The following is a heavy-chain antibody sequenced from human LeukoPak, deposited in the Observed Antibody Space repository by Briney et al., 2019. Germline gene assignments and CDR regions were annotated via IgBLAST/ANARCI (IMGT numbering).Heavy chain of an antibody. CDR2: TYYRSKWYN. V-gene: IGHV6-1*01. D-gene: IGHD1-20*01. CDR3: ARATELQRNWNFDY. CDR1: GDSVSSNSAA. J-gene: IGHJ4*02. Sequence: SQTLSLTCAIPGDSVSSNSAAWNWIRQSPSRGLEWLGRTYYRSKWYNDYAVSVKSRITINPDTSKNQFSLQLNSVTPEDTAVYYCARATELQRNWNFDYWGQGTLVTVSS.